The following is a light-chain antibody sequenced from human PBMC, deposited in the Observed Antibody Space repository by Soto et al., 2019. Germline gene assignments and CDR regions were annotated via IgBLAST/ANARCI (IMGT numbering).Light chain of an antibody. Sequence: VLTQPPSVSVAPGKTARITCGGNNIGSKSVHWYQQKPGQAPVLVIYYDSDRPSGIPERFSGSNSGNTATLTISRGEAGDDAAYYCQVWDSRSDHYVFGTGT. CDR2: YDS. J-gene: IGLJ1*01. V-gene: IGLV3-21*04. CDR3: QVWDSRSDHYV. CDR1: NIGSKS.